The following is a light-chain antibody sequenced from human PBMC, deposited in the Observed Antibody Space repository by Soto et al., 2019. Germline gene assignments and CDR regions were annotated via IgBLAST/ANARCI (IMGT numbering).Light chain of an antibody. Sequence: IVLTKSPATLSVSPWERATLSCRASQSVSSNLAWYQQKPGQAPRLLIYGATSRATGIPDRFSGSGSGTDFTLTITRLEPEDFAVFYCHHYGGSPRVTFGQGTRLEI. CDR1: QSVSSN. CDR2: GAT. CDR3: HHYGGSPRVT. V-gene: IGKV3-20*01. J-gene: IGKJ5*01.